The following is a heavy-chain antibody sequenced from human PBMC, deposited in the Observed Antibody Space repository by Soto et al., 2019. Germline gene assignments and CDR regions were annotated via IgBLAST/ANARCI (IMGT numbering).Heavy chain of an antibody. J-gene: IGHJ4*02. Sequence: GGSLRLSCAASGFTFSSYGMHWVRQAPGKGLEWVTGILYDGSDKYYADSVKGQFTISRENSKNTPYLQMNSLRTEDSAVYYCAKAGGGFGDFVHHWGQGTPVTVSS. D-gene: IGHD3-10*01. CDR2: ILYDGSDK. V-gene: IGHV3-30*18. CDR3: AKAGGGFGDFVHH. CDR1: GFTFSSYG.